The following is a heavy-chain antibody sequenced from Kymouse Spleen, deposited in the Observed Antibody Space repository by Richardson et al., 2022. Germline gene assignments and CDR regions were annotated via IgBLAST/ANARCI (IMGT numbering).Heavy chain of an antibody. J-gene: IGHJ6*02. CDR2: ISGSGGST. CDR3: AKAPGYSSSWDYYYYGMDV. D-gene: IGHD6-13*01. Sequence: EVQLVESGGGLVQPGGSLRLSCAASGFTFSSYAMSWVRQAPGKGLEWVSAISGSGGSTYYADSVKGRFTISRDNSKNTLYLQMNSLRAEDTAVYYCAKAPGYSSSWDYYYYGMDVWGQGTTVTVSS. CDR1: GFTFSSYA. V-gene: IGHV3-23*04.